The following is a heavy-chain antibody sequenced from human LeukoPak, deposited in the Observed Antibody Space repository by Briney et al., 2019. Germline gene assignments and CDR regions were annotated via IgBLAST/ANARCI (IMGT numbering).Heavy chain of an antibody. CDR3: ARAREMATNHNADT. CDR1: GFTFSSYW. Sequence: GGSLRLSCAASGFTFSSYWMHWVRQAPGKGLVWVSRINSDGTSTSYADSVKGRFTISRDNAKNTLYLQMNSLRAEDTTVYYCARAREMATNHNADTWGQGTLVTVSS. V-gene: IGHV3-74*01. CDR2: INSDGTST. D-gene: IGHD5-24*01. J-gene: IGHJ5*02.